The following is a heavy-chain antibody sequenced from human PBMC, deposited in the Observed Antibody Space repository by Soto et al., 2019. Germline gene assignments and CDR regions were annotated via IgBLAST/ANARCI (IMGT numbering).Heavy chain of an antibody. CDR1: GFTFSSYA. D-gene: IGHD6-13*01. J-gene: IGHJ6*02. CDR2: ISGSGDST. CDR3: AKDRDGAAAGPTKFYGMDV. V-gene: IGHV3-23*01. Sequence: EVQLLESGGGLVQPGGSLRLSCAASGFTFSSYAMSWVRRAQGKGREWVSVISGSGDSTYYADSGRGRFTISRDNSKNTLYLQMNSLRAEDTAVYYCAKDRDGAAAGPTKFYGMDVWGQGTTVTVSS.